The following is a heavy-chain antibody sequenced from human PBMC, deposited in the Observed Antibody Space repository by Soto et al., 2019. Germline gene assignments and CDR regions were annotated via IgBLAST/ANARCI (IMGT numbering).Heavy chain of an antibody. J-gene: IGHJ4*02. Sequence: QVQLVQSGAEVKKPGSSVKVSCKASGGTFSSYAISWVRQAPGQGLEWMGGIIPIFGTANYAQKFQGRVTITADESTSTAYMELSSLRSEDTAVYYCARVYPGRGAAVRPGVYYFDYWGQGTLVTVSS. CDR1: GGTFSSYA. D-gene: IGHD6-13*01. CDR3: ARVYPGRGAAVRPGVYYFDY. CDR2: IIPIFGTA. V-gene: IGHV1-69*01.